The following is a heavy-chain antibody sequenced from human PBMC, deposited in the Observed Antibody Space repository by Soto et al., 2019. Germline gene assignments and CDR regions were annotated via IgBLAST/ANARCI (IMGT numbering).Heavy chain of an antibody. D-gene: IGHD6-6*01. CDR1: GFPFSSYA. V-gene: IGHV3-30-3*01. J-gene: IGHJ6*02. CDR3: ARDQSSSMDV. Sequence: GGSLRLSCAASGFPFSSYAMHWVRQAPGKGLEWVAVISYDGSNKYYADSVKGRFTISRDNSKNTLYLQMNSLRAEDTAVYYCARDQSSSMDVWGQGTTVTVSS. CDR2: ISYDGSNK.